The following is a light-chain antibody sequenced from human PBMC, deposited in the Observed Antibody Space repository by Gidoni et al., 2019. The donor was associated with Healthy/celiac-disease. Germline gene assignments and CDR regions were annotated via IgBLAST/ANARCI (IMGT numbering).Light chain of an antibody. CDR2: DAS. J-gene: IGKJ5*01. CDR3: QKYDNLPPVT. CDR1: QDISNY. Sequence: IQMTQSPSSLSASVGDRVTITCQASQDISNYLNWYQQKPGQAPKLLIYDASNLETGVPSRFSGSGSGTDFTFTISSLQPEDIATYYCQKYDNLPPVTFGQGTRLEIK. V-gene: IGKV1-33*01.